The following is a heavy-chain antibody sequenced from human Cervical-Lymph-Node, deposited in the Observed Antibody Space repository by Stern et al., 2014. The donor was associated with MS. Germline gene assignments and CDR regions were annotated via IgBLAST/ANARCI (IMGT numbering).Heavy chain of an antibody. Sequence: VTLRESGPSLVRPTQSLTLTCTFSGFSLNTLGEGVGWIRQPPGKALEWLALIYWDDDKRYSPSLKSRLTIRKDTSKTHVVLTMTNMDPVDTATYYCAHSRVEMLRGVPFDYWGQGNLVTVSS. V-gene: IGHV2-5*02. CDR3: AHSRVEMLRGVPFDY. J-gene: IGHJ4*02. D-gene: IGHD3-10*01. CDR2: IYWDDDK. CDR1: GFSLNTLGEG.